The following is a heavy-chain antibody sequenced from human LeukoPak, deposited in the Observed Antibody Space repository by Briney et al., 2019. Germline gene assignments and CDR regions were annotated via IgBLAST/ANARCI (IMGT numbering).Heavy chain of an antibody. J-gene: IGHJ6*03. CDR1: GFTFSTYG. V-gene: IGHV4-39*01. CDR3: ARHKDYYYSYIDV. Sequence: GSLRLSCAASGFTFSTYGMSWVRQPPGKGLEWIGTIYYSGSTYYNPSLTSRVTISVDTSKNQFSLKLSSVTAADTAVYYCARHKDYYYSYIDVWGKGTTVTISS. CDR2: IYYSGST.